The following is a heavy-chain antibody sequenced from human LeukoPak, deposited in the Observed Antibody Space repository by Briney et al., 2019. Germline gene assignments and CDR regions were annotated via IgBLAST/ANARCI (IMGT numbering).Heavy chain of an antibody. CDR3: AKNGWDRAPGY. J-gene: IGHJ4*02. V-gene: IGHV3-23*01. CDR2: LGRSGEYK. D-gene: IGHD5-18*01. CDR1: GFRFTDYS. Sequence: GGSLRLSCAASGFRFTDYSMSWVRQAPGKGLEWVAGLGRSGEYKYYADSVKGRFTISRDNSKNTLYLQMNSLRAEDTAVYYCAKNGWDRAPGYWGQGTLVTVSS.